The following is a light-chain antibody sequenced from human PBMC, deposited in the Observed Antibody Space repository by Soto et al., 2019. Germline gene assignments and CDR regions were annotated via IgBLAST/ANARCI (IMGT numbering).Light chain of an antibody. CDR3: QQYGPSPPVT. V-gene: IGKV3-20*01. CDR2: DAS. J-gene: IGKJ4*01. Sequence: EIVLTQSPGTLSLSPGERATLTCRASQSISSSYLAWYQQKPGQAPRLLMYDASSRATGIPDRFSGSGSGTDFTLTISRLEPEGYAVYYCQQYGPSPPVTFGGGTKVEIK. CDR1: QSISSSY.